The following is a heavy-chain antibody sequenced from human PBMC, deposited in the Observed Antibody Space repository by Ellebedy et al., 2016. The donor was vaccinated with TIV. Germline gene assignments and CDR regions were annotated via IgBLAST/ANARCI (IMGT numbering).Heavy chain of an antibody. D-gene: IGHD2-21*01. CDR1: GIIVSDYF. Sequence: PGGSLRLSCEASGIIVSDYFMNWVRQAPGKGLEWVSVLYPDAKTNYTDSVNGRFIVSRENSKNTLYLQMNSLRAEDTAVYYCARDPGGGGDFGDNWFDPWGQGTLVTVSS. CDR2: LYPDAKT. V-gene: IGHV3-66*01. J-gene: IGHJ5*02. CDR3: ARDPGGGGDFGDNWFDP.